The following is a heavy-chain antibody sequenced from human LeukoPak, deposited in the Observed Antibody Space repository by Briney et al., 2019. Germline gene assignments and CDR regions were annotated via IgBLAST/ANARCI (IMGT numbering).Heavy chain of an antibody. CDR1: GFTFSTYS. CDR3: ARGESRAEPDAFDI. J-gene: IGHJ3*02. V-gene: IGHV3-48*01. CDR2: ISSSSSTI. Sequence: QPGGSLRRSCAASGFTFSTYSMNWVRQAPGKGREWVSYISSSSSTINYADSVKGRFTISRDNAKNSLYLHMNSLRAEDTAVYYCARGESRAEPDAFDIWGQGTMVTVSS. D-gene: IGHD1-14*01.